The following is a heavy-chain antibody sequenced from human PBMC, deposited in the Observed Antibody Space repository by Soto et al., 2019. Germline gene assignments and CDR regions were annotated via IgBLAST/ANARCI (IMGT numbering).Heavy chain of an antibody. CDR2: IIPIFGTA. V-gene: IGHV1-69*01. J-gene: IGHJ4*02. CDR1: GFTFSSYA. Sequence: QVQLVESGGGVVQPGRSLRLSCAASGFTFSSYAISWVRQAPGQGLEWMGGIIPIFGTANYAQKFQGRVTITADESTSTAYMELRSLRSEDTAVYYCARGVHYDSSGYYYFYWGQGTLVTVSS. CDR3: ARGVHYDSSGYYYFY. D-gene: IGHD3-22*01.